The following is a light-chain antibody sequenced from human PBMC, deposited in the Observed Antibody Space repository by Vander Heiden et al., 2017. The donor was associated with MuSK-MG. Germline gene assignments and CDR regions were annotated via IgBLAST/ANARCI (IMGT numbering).Light chain of an antibody. CDR1: QSVSSSY. Sequence: EIVLTQSPGTLSLSPGERATLSCRASQSVSSSYLAWYQQKPGQAPRLLIYGASSRATGITDRFSGSGSGTDFTLTISRLEPEDFAVYYCQQDGSSPRTFGGGTKVEIK. CDR2: GAS. J-gene: IGKJ4*01. CDR3: QQDGSSPRT. V-gene: IGKV3-20*01.